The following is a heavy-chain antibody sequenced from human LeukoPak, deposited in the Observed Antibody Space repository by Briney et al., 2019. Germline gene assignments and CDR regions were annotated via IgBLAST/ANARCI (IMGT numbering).Heavy chain of an antibody. J-gene: IGHJ6*03. Sequence: GGSLRLSCAASGFTLSDYYMSWIRQAPGKGLEWVSYISSSGSTIYYADSVKGRFTISRDNAKNSLYLQMNSLRAEDTAVYYCATPKKSDILMDVWGKGTTVTVSS. D-gene: IGHD3-9*01. V-gene: IGHV3-11*01. CDR2: ISSSGSTI. CDR3: ATPKKSDILMDV. CDR1: GFTLSDYY.